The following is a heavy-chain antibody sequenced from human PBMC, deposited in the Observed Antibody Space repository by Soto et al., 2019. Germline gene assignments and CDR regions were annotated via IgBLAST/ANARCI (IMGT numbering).Heavy chain of an antibody. CDR3: ARDGPSGRYVFDP. V-gene: IGHV1-69*08. D-gene: IGHD3-10*01. CDR2: IIPILGIA. CDR1: GGTFSSYT. Sequence: QVQLVQSGAEVKKPGSSVKVSCKASGGTFSSYTISWVRQAPGQGLEWMGRIIPILGIANYAQKFQGRVTITADESTSTAYMELSSLRSEDTAVYYCARDGPSGRYVFDPWGQGTLVTVSS. J-gene: IGHJ5*02.